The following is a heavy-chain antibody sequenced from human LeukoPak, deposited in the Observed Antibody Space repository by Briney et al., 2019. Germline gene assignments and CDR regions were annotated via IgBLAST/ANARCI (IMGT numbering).Heavy chain of an antibody. CDR1: GYTFTGYY. V-gene: IGHV1-2*06. CDR2: INPNSGGT. J-gene: IGHJ6*02. Sequence: ASVKVSCKASGYTFTGYYMHWVRQAPGHGLEWMGRINPNSGGTNYAQKFQGRVTMTRDTSISTAYMELSRLRSDDTAVYYCARVTPLYYYYYGMDVWGQGTTVTVSS. CDR3: ARVTPLYYYYYGMDV.